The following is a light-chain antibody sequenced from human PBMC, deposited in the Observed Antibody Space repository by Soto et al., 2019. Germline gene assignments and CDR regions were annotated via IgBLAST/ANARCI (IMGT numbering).Light chain of an antibody. CDR2: DVT. Sequence: QSALTQPRSVSGSPGQSVTISCTGTSSDIGAYDFVSWHQHHPGKAPKVIIYDVTKRPSGVPDRFSGSKSGNTASLTISGLHAEDEADYHCCSYTGSYSLVFGGGTKLTVL. V-gene: IGLV2-11*01. CDR1: SSDIGAYDF. J-gene: IGLJ2*01. CDR3: CSYTGSYSLV.